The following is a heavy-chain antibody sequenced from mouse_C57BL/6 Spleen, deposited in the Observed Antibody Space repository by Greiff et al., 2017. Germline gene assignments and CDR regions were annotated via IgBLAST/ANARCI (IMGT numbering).Heavy chain of an antibody. V-gene: IGHV1-80*01. CDR3: ASGGWLLYYFDY. J-gene: IGHJ2*01. D-gene: IGHD2-3*01. CDR2: IYPGDGDT. CDR1: GYAFSSYW. Sequence: SGAELVKPGASVKISCKASGYAFSSYWMNWVKQRPGKGLEWIGQIYPGDGDTNYNGKFKGKATLTADKSSSTAYMQLSSLTSEDSAVYFCASGGWLLYYFDYWGQGTTLTVSS.